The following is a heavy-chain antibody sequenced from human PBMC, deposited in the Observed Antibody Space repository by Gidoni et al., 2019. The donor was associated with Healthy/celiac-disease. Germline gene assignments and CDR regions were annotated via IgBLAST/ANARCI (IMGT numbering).Heavy chain of an antibody. J-gene: IGHJ6*02. CDR3: ARDFLSTIHYYYYGMDV. Sequence: QVQLQESGPGLVKPSQTLSLTCTVSGGPISSGGYYWSWIRQHPGKGLEWIGYIYYSGSTYYNPSLKSRVTISVDTSKNQFSLKLSSVTAADTAVYYCARDFLSTIHYYYYGMDVWGQGTTVTVSS. V-gene: IGHV4-31*03. CDR1: GGPISSGGYY. D-gene: IGHD2-2*01. CDR2: IYYSGST.